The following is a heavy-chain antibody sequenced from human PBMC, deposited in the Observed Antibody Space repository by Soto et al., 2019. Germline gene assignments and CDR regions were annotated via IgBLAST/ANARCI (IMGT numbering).Heavy chain of an antibody. D-gene: IGHD6-6*01. CDR3: AKDSSSFYVYYYYGMDV. V-gene: IGHV3-23*01. Sequence: PGGSLRLSCAASGFTFSSYAMSWVRQAPGKGLEWVSAISGSGGSTYYADSVKGRFTISRDNSKNTLYLQMNSLRAEDTAVYYCAKDSSSFYVYYYYGMDVWGQGTTVTVSS. CDR1: GFTFSSYA. J-gene: IGHJ6*02. CDR2: ISGSGGST.